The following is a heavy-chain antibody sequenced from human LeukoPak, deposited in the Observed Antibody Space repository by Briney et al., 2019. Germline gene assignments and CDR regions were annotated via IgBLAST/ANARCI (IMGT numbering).Heavy chain of an antibody. CDR3: ARDRERRNYFDY. CDR1: GFTFSSYE. J-gene: IGHJ4*02. Sequence: GGSLRLSCAASGFTFSSYEMNWVRQAPGKGLEWVSYISSSGSTIYYADSVKGRFTISRDNAKNSLYLQMNSLRAEDTAVYYCARDRERRNYFDYWGQGTLVTVSS. CDR2: ISSSGSTI. D-gene: IGHD1-26*01. V-gene: IGHV3-48*03.